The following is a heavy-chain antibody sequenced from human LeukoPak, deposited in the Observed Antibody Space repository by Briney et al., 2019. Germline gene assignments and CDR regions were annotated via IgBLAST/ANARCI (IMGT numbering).Heavy chain of an antibody. Sequence: GGSLRLSCAASGFTFSSYAMSWVRQAPGKGLEWVSAISGSGGSTYYADSVKGRFTISRDNSKNTLYLQMNSLRAEDTDVYYCAKDGYCSGGSCYKGDYWGQGTLVTVSS. D-gene: IGHD2-15*01. J-gene: IGHJ4*02. CDR2: ISGSGGST. CDR1: GFTFSSYA. V-gene: IGHV3-23*01. CDR3: AKDGYCSGGSCYKGDY.